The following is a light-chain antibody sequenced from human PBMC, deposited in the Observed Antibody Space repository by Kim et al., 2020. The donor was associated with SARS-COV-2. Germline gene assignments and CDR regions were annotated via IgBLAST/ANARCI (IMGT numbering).Light chain of an antibody. CDR3: QQWNSWPLT. J-gene: IGKJ4*01. Sequence: EIVLTQSPATLSLSPGERATLSCRASQSVSSYLVWYQHKPGQTPRLLIYDASNRATGIPARFSGSGSGTDFTLTISSLEAEDFAVYYCQQWNSWPLTFGGGTKV. CDR2: DAS. V-gene: IGKV3-11*01. CDR1: QSVSSY.